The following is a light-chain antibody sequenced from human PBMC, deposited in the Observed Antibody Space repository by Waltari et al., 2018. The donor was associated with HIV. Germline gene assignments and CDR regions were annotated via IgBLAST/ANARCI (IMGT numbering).Light chain of an antibody. CDR1: TSKLGTNS. J-gene: IGLJ3*02. CDR2: RNT. V-gene: IGLV1-47*01. CDR3: AAWDNRLSAWV. Sequence: QSALTQTPPASGTPVQRVTMSCSANTSKLGTNSVYWYQQIPATAPTLLLSRNTKRPSGVPDRFSGYKSGTSASLAISGLGSEDEADYYCAAWDNRLSAWVFGGGTKVTVL.